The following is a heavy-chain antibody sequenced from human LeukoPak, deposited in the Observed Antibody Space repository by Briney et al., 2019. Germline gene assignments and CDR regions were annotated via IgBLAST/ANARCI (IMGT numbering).Heavy chain of an antibody. CDR1: GGSISSGGYY. Sequence: TLSLTCTVSGGSISSGGYYWSWIRQHPGKGLEWIGYIYYSGSTYYNPSLKSRVTISVDTSKNQFSLKLSSVTAADTAVYYCARIGHGDYVDYWGQGTLVTVSS. D-gene: IGHD4-17*01. CDR3: ARIGHGDYVDY. V-gene: IGHV4-31*03. CDR2: IYYSGST. J-gene: IGHJ4*02.